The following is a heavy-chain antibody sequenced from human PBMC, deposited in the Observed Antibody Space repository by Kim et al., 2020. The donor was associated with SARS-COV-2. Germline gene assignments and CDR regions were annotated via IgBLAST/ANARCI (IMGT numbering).Heavy chain of an antibody. CDR2: IKSKTDGGTT. D-gene: IGHD2-21*02. Sequence: GGSLRLSCAASGFTFSNAWMSWVRQAPGKGLEWVGRIKSKTDGGTTDYAAPVKGRFTISRDDSKNTLYLQMNSLKTEDTAVYYCTVPYCGGDCPNYYYGMDASGQGTPVTVSS. CDR3: TVPYCGGDCPNYYYGMDA. J-gene: IGHJ6*02. V-gene: IGHV3-15*01. CDR1: GFTFSNAW.